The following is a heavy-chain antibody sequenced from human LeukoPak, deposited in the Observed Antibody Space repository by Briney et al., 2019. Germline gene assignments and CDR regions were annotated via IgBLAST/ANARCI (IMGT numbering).Heavy chain of an antibody. J-gene: IGHJ4*02. CDR2: INLNAVTT. V-gene: IGHV1-46*01. D-gene: IGHD6-25*01. CDR3: AREGAAEAKNFDY. CDR1: GYTFTNYY. Sequence: VASVKVSCKASGYTFTNYYIHWMRQAPGQGLEWVGIINLNAVTTWYAQKFQGRITVTRDTSTSTVYMELSSLRSEDTAVYFCAREGAAEAKNFDYWGQGTLVIVSS.